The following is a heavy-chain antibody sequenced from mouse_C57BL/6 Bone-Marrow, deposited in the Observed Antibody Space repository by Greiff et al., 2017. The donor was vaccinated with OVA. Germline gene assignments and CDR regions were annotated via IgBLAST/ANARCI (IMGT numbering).Heavy chain of an antibody. J-gene: IGHJ1*03. V-gene: IGHV1-5*01. CDR1: GYTFTSYW. CDR2: IYPGNSDT. D-gene: IGHD1-1*01. Sequence: EVQLVESGTVLARPGASVKMSCKTSGYTFTSYWMHWVKQRPGQGLEWIGAIYPGNSDTSYNQKFKGKAKLTAVTSASTAYMELSSLTNEDSAVYYCTRPLITTVVAKGYWYFDVWGTGTTVTVSS. CDR3: TRPLITTVVAKGYWYFDV.